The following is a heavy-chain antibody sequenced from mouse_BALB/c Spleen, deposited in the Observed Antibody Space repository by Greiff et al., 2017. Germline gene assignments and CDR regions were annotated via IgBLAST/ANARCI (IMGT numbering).Heavy chain of an antibody. Sequence: QVQLQQSGAELVRPGTSVKVSCKASGYAFTNYLIEWVKQRPGQGLEWIGVINPGSGGTNYNEKFKGKATLTADKSSSTAYMQLSSLTSDDSAVYFCARESFYYDYDGWYFDVWGAGTTVTASS. CDR2: INPGSGGT. V-gene: IGHV1-54*01. CDR1: GYAFTNYL. J-gene: IGHJ1*01. CDR3: ARESFYYDYDGWYFDV. D-gene: IGHD2-4*01.